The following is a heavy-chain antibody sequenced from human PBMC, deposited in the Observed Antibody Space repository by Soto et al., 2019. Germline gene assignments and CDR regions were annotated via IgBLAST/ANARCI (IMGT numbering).Heavy chain of an antibody. CDR2: ISGSGGIT. Sequence: EVQLLESGGGLVQPGGSLRLSCAASGFTFSSYAMSWVRQAPGKGLEWVSAISGSGGITYYADSVKGRFTISRDNSKNTLYLQITAMRAEDTAVYYCAKGLGYSYDSLVPSRTGWFDPWGQGTLVTVSS. CDR1: GFTFSSYA. V-gene: IGHV3-23*01. CDR3: AKGLGYSYDSLVPSRTGWFDP. D-gene: IGHD5-18*01. J-gene: IGHJ5*02.